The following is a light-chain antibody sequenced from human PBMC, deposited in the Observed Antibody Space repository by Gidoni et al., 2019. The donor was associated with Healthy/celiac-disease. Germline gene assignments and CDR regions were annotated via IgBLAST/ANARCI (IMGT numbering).Light chain of an antibody. CDR2: AAS. CDR1: QSISSY. J-gene: IGKJ4*01. V-gene: IGKV1-39*01. CDR3: QQSYSTPLT. Sequence: DIQMTQSPSSLSASVGDRVTITCLASQSISSYLNWYQQKPGKAPKLLIYAASSLQSGVPSRFSGSGSGTDFTLTISSLQPEDFETYYCQQSYSTPLTFGGGTKVEIK.